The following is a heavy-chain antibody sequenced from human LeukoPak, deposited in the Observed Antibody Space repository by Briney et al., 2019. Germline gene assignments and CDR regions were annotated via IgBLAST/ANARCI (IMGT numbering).Heavy chain of an antibody. CDR2: IIPIFGTA. D-gene: IGHD6-13*01. V-gene: IGHV1-69*01. CDR3: ARALRRGSSSWYSLRYYYGMDV. Sequence: GSSVKVSCKASGGTFSSYAISWVRQAPGQGLEWMGGIIPIFGTANYAQKFQGRVTITADESTSTAYMELSSLRSEDTAVYYCARALRRGSSSWYSLRYYYGMDVWGKGTTVTVSS. J-gene: IGHJ6*04. CDR1: GGTFSSYA.